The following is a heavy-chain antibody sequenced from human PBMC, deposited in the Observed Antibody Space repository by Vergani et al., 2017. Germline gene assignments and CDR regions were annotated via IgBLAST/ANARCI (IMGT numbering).Heavy chain of an antibody. CDR3: ARAPATPETKIYCSGGSCYSANWFDP. J-gene: IGHJ5*02. CDR2: IYPGDSDT. CDR1: GYSFTSYW. Sequence: EVQLVQSGAEVKKPGESLKISCKGSGYSFTSYWIGWVRQMPGKGLEWMGIIYPGDSDTRYSPSFQGQVTISADKSISTAYLQWSSLKASDTAMYYCARAPATPETKIYCSGGSCYSANWFDPWGQGTLVTVSS. D-gene: IGHD2-15*01. V-gene: IGHV5-51*01.